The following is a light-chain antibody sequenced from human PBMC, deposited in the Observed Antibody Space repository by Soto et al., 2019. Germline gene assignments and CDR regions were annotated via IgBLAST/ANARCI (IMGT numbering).Light chain of an antibody. Sequence: IVRTQCPAAVSLYRGDRGSRSCRASQGVSSYLAWYQQKPGQAPRLLIYGASTRATGIPSRFSGSGSGTEFTLTISSLQSEDFAVYYCQQYNNWPWTFGQGTNVDI. CDR1: QGVSSY. V-gene: IGKV3-15*01. CDR2: GAS. J-gene: IGKJ1*01. CDR3: QQYNNWPWT.